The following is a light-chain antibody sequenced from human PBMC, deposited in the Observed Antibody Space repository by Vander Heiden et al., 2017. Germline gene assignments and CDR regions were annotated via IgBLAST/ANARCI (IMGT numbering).Light chain of an antibody. J-gene: IGKJ1*01. V-gene: IGKV1-17*01. CDR3: QRHNSYPRA. CDR1: QAIRND. Sequence: DIQMTQSPSSLSASVGARVTITCPASQAIRNDLGWYQQKPGKAPKRLIYAALSLQGGVPSRFSGSASATEFTLTITILPPEDSATYYCQRHNSYPRAFGQGTKVXIK. CDR2: AAL.